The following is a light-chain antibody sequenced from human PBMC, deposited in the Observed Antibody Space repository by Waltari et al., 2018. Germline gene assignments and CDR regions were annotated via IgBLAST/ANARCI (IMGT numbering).Light chain of an antibody. J-gene: IGKJ5*01. Sequence: DIQLTQSPSFLSASVGDRVTITCRASQDISSYLSWYQQKPGKAPNLLIYTASTLQSGVPSRFSGSRSGTEFTPTISSLQPEDFATYYCQQLNSYPLTFGQGTRLDIK. V-gene: IGKV1-9*01. CDR3: QQLNSYPLT. CDR2: TAS. CDR1: QDISSY.